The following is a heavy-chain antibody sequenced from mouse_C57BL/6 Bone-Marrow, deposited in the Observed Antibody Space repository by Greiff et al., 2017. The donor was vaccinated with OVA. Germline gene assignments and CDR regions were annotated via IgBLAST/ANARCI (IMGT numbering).Heavy chain of an antibody. J-gene: IGHJ4*01. D-gene: IGHD4-1*01. CDR1: GYTFTSYC. Sequence: VQLQQSGAELVRPGSSVKMSCKTSGYTFTSYCINWVKQRPGQGLEWIGFIYPGNGYTEYNEKFKGKATLTSDTSSSTAYMQLSSLTSEDSAIYFCVRDKTGRGDYWGQGTSVTVSS. CDR2: IYPGNGYT. CDR3: VRDKTGRGDY. V-gene: IGHV1-58*01.